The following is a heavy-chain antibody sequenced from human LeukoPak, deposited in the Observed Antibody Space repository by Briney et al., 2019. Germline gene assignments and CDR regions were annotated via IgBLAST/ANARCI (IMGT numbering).Heavy chain of an antibody. CDR2: IYYSGST. J-gene: IGHJ6*04. Sequence: SQTLSLTCTVSGGSISSGDYYWSWIRQPPGKGLEWIGYIYYSGSTYYNPSLKSRVTISADTSKNQFSLKLSSVTAADTAVYYCARDLIVVVPAGMYYYGMDVWGKGTTVTVSS. D-gene: IGHD2-2*01. CDR1: GGSISSGDYY. CDR3: ARDLIVVVPAGMYYYGMDV. V-gene: IGHV4-30-4*01.